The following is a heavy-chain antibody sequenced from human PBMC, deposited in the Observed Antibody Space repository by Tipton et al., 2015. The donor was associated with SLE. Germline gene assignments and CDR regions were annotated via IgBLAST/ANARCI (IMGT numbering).Heavy chain of an antibody. V-gene: IGHV4-59*01. CDR1: GGSISSYY. Sequence: TLSLTCTVSGGSISSYYWSWIRQPPGKGLEWIGDIYYSGSTKYNPSLKSRVTISVDTSKNHFSLNLRSVTAADTAVYYCARENTEYYMDAWGKGTTVTVSS. D-gene: IGHD2-2*02. CDR2: IYYSGST. CDR3: ARENTEYYMDA. J-gene: IGHJ6*03.